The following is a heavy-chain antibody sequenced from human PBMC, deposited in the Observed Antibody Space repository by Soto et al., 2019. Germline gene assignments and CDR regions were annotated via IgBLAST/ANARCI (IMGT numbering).Heavy chain of an antibody. D-gene: IGHD2-21*02. V-gene: IGHV4-31*03. CDR1: GGSISSGGYY. J-gene: IGHJ4*02. CDR2: IYYSGST. Sequence: QVQLQESGPGLVKPSQTLSLTCTVSGGSISSGGYYCSWIRQHPGKGLEWIGSIYYSGSTYYNPSLRSRITISTDTSTNQFSLKLSSVTAADTAVFYCARSYGGNSPYYFDYWGQGTLVTVSS. CDR3: ARSYGGNSPYYFDY.